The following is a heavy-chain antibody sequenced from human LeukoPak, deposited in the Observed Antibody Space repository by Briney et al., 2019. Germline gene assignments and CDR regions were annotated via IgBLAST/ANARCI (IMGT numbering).Heavy chain of an antibody. Sequence: SETLSLTCTVSGGSISSSSYYWGWIRQPPGKGLEWIGSIYYSGSTYYNPSLKSRVTISVDTSKNQFSLKLSSVTAADTAVYXCARGSGYSYGPDYWGQGTLVTVSS. J-gene: IGHJ4*02. CDR1: GGSISSSSYY. CDR2: IYYSGST. V-gene: IGHV4-39*07. D-gene: IGHD5-18*01. CDR3: ARGSGYSYGPDY.